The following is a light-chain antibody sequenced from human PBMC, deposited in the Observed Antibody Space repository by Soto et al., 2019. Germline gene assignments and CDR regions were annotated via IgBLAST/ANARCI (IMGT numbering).Light chain of an antibody. CDR1: QSINIY. CDR2: ASS. V-gene: IGKV1-39*01. Sequence: IQVTQSPSSLSASVGDRVTITCRASQSINIYLNWYQQKPGKAPKLLIYASSSLQSGVPSRFSGSGSGAVFTLAITSLQPEDFATYYCQQTYSTPPTFGQGTKVDI. CDR3: QQTYSTPPT. J-gene: IGKJ1*01.